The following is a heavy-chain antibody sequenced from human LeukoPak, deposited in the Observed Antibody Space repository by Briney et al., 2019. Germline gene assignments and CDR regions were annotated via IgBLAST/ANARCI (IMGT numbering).Heavy chain of an antibody. J-gene: IGHJ3*02. CDR1: GYTFTSYD. V-gene: IGHV1-18*01. CDR2: ISAYNGNT. Sequence: GASVKVSCKASGYTFTSYDITWVRQAPGQGLEWMGWISAYNGNTNYAQKLQGRVTMTTDTSTSTAYMELRSLRSDDTAVYYCTRDPALIAVAGNDAFDIWGQETMVTVSS. D-gene: IGHD6-19*01. CDR3: TRDPALIAVAGNDAFDI.